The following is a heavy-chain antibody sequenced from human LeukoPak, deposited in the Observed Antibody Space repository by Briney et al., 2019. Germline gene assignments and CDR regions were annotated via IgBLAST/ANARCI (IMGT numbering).Heavy chain of an antibody. CDR1: GFTFSSYA. CDR2: ISGSGGST. D-gene: IGHD2-15*01. Sequence: GGSLRLSCAASGFTFSSYAMSWVRQAPGKGLEWVSAISGSGGSTYYADSVKGRFTISRDNSKNTLYLQMNSLRAEDTAVYYCARTTGHCSGSSCYLYYFDLWGRGALVTVSS. CDR3: ARTTGHCSGSSCYLYYFDL. V-gene: IGHV3-23*01. J-gene: IGHJ2*01.